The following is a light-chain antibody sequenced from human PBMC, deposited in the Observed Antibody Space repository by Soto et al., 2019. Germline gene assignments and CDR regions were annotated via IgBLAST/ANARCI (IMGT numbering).Light chain of an antibody. J-gene: IGKJ1*01. CDR1: QSITSY. CDR2: AVS. Sequence: DIQMTQSPSSLSASVGDRVTITCRASQSITSYLNWYQQKLGKAPKLLIYAVSFLQSGVPSRFSGSGSGTDFTLTISSLQPEDFATYYGQQSYSTPWTFGQGTKVEIK. V-gene: IGKV1-39*01. CDR3: QQSYSTPWT.